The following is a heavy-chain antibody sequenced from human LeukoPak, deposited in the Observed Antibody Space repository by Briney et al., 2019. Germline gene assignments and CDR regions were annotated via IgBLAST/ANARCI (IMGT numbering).Heavy chain of an antibody. V-gene: IGHV3-48*04. CDR1: GFTFSSYS. CDR3: ARDFHQRGD. Sequence: GGSLRLSCAASGFTFSSYSMNWVRQAPGKGLEWVSYISSSSSTIYYADSVKGRFTISRDNAKNTLYLQVSSLRADDTAIYYCARDFHQRGDWGQGTLVTVSS. CDR2: ISSSSSTI. J-gene: IGHJ4*02. D-gene: IGHD3-10*01.